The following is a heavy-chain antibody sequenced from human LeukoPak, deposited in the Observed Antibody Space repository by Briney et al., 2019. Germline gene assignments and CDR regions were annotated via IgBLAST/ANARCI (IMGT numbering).Heavy chain of an antibody. D-gene: IGHD1-26*01. CDR3: ARGRILGAIAY. J-gene: IGHJ4*02. CDR1: GGSISSGDYY. CDR2: IYYSGST. V-gene: IGHV4-30-4*01. Sequence: SQTLSLTCTVSGGSISSGDYYWSWIRQPPGKGLEWIGYIYYSGSTYYNPSLQSRVTISVDTSKNQFSLKLSSVTAADTAVYCCARGRILGAIAYWGQGTLVTVSS.